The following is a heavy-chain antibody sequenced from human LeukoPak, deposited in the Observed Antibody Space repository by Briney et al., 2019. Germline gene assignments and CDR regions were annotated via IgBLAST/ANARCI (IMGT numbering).Heavy chain of an antibody. D-gene: IGHD6-13*01. CDR1: GGSISSGGYC. Sequence: TLSLTCTVSGGSISSGGYCWSWIRQHPGKGLEWIGYIYYSGSTYYNPSLKSRVTISVDTSKNQFSLKLSSVTAADTAVYYCARHMAAAGLTHFDYWGQGTLVTVSS. J-gene: IGHJ4*02. V-gene: IGHV4-31*03. CDR3: ARHMAAAGLTHFDY. CDR2: IYYSGST.